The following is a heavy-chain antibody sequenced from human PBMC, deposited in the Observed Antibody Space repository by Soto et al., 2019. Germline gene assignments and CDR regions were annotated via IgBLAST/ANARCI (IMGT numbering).Heavy chain of an antibody. CDR1: GFTFSSYG. Sequence: PEGSLRLSCAASGFTFSSYGMHWVRQDPGKGLEWVAVIWYDGSNKYYADSVKGRFTISRDNSKNTLYLQMNSLRAEDTAVYYCARDCRRYSSTNCYFDYWGQGT. D-gene: IGHD6-13*01. CDR2: IWYDGSNK. CDR3: ARDCRRYSSTNCYFDY. V-gene: IGHV3-33*01. J-gene: IGHJ4*02.